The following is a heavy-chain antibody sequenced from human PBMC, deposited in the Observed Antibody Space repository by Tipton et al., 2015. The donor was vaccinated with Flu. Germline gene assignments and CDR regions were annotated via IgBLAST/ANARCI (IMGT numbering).Heavy chain of an antibody. J-gene: IGHJ4*02. Sequence: QLVQSGAEVKRPGESLKISCKGSGYSFTSDWIAWVSQMPGKGLEWMGSIYPGNSDTRYSPAFQGQVTISADKSISTAYLQWSILKASDTAMHYCARTNDYGDYWGQGALVTVSS. CDR3: ARTNDYGDY. V-gene: IGHV5-51*03. CDR1: GYSFTSDW. CDR2: IYPGNSDT.